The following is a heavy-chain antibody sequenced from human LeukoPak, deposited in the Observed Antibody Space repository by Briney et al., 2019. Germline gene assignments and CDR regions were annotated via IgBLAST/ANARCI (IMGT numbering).Heavy chain of an antibody. J-gene: IGHJ4*02. D-gene: IGHD4-17*01. CDR2: MNPNSGNT. V-gene: IGHV1-8*01. CDR3: ARTTVTGFDFDY. CDR1: VYTFTSYD. Sequence: ASVKVSCKASVYTFTSYDINWVRQATGQGLEWMGWMNPNSGNTGYAQKFQGRVTMTRNTSISTAYMELSSLRSEDTAVYYCARTTVTGFDFDYWGQGTLVTVSS.